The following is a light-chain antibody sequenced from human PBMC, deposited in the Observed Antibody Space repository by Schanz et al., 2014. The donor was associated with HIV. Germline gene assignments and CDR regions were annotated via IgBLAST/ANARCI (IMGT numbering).Light chain of an antibody. J-gene: IGLJ3*02. CDR2: DVS. CDR3: SSYTNINSWV. Sequence: QSALTQPASVSGSPGQSITISCTGTSSDVGGYNYVSWYQQHPDKVPKLMIYDVSNRPSGIPNRFSGSKSGNTASLTISGLQAEDEADYYCSSYTNINSWVFGGGTKLTVL. CDR1: SSDVGGYNY. V-gene: IGLV2-14*03.